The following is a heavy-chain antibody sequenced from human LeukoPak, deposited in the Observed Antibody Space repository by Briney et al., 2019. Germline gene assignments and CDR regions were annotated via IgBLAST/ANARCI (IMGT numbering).Heavy chain of an antibody. V-gene: IGHV3-11*06. Sequence: PGGSLRLSCAASGFTFSDYYMSWIRQAPGKGLEWVSYISSSSSYTNYADSVKGRFTISRDNAKNSLYLQMNSLRAEDTAMYYCARDRAWLAYWGQGTLVTVSS. D-gene: IGHD6-19*01. J-gene: IGHJ4*02. CDR1: GFTFSDYY. CDR3: ARDRAWLAY. CDR2: ISSSSSYT.